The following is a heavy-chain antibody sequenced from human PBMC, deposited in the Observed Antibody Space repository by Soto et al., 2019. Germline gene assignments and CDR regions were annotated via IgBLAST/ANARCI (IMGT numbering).Heavy chain of an antibody. Sequence: GGSLRLSCAASGFTFSSYWMSWVRQAPGKGLEWVANIKQDGSEKYYVDSVKGRFTISRDNAKNSLYLQMNSLRAEDTAVYYCARDYSGYDPVYFDYWGQGTLVTVSS. V-gene: IGHV3-7*01. CDR2: IKQDGSEK. D-gene: IGHD5-12*01. CDR3: ARDYSGYDPVYFDY. CDR1: GFTFSSYW. J-gene: IGHJ4*02.